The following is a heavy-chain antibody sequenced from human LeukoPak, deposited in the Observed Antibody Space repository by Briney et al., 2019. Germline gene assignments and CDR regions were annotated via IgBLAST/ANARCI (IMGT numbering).Heavy chain of an antibody. V-gene: IGHV4-59*08. Sequence: SETLSLTCTVSGGSISSYYWSWIRQPPGKGLEWIGYIYYSGSTNYNPSLKSRVTISVDTSKNQFSLKLSSVTAADTSVYYCARGRWDRDYWGQGTLVTVSS. CDR3: ARGRWDRDY. CDR2: IYYSGST. CDR1: GGSISSYY. J-gene: IGHJ4*02. D-gene: IGHD1-26*01.